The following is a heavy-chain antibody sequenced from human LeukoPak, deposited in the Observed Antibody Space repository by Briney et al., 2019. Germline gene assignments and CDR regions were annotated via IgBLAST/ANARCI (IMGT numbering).Heavy chain of an antibody. J-gene: IGHJ4*02. V-gene: IGHV1-2*02. CDR1: GYTLTVYY. Sequence: ASVRVSSKASGYTLTVYYMHWVRPAPGQGVEWMGWINPNSGGTNYAQKFQGRVTMTRDTSISTAYMELSRLRSDDTAVYYCAILGVGYCSGGSCYPDYYFDYGGQGTLVTVSS. CDR3: AILGVGYCSGGSCYPDYYFDY. CDR2: INPNSGGT. D-gene: IGHD2-15*01.